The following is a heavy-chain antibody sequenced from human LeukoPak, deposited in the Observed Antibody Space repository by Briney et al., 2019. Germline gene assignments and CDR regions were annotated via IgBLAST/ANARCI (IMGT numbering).Heavy chain of an antibody. Sequence: SETLSLTCGVSGGSIDITNYWSWVRQAPGKGLEWIGEISHDGTTNYNPSLRSRVAMSLDRAYNQFSLSLTSVTAADTAVYYCTREDRPFCPFAYWGQGVLVTVSS. V-gene: IGHV4-4*02. CDR2: ISHDGTT. CDR1: GGSIDITNY. CDR3: TREDRPFCPFAY. D-gene: IGHD3-22*01. J-gene: IGHJ4*02.